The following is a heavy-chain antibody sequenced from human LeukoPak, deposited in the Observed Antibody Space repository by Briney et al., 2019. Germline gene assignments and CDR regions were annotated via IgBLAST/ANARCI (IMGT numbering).Heavy chain of an antibody. CDR1: GFTFNIYW. J-gene: IGHJ4*02. D-gene: IGHD6-19*01. CDR3: AGSGWETHFDH. Sequence: PGGSLRLSCAASGFTFNIYWMHWVRQAPGKGLVWVSRINSDGSITNYADSVKGRFTISRDNAKNTLYLQMNSLRAEDTAVYYCAGSGWETHFDHWGQATLVTVSS. CDR2: INSDGSIT. V-gene: IGHV3-74*01.